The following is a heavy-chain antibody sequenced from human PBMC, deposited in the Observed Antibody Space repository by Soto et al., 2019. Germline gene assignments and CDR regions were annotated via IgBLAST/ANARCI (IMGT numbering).Heavy chain of an antibody. CDR3: AKGGNYGYYYYGMDV. CDR2: ISGSGGST. V-gene: IGHV3-23*01. J-gene: IGHJ6*02. CDR1: GFTFSSYA. D-gene: IGHD4-4*01. Sequence: EVQLLESGGGLVQPGGSLRLSCVASGFTFSSYAMSWVRQAPGKGLEWVSAISGSGGSTYYADSVKGRFTISRDNSKNTLYLQMNSLRAEDTAVYYCAKGGNYGYYYYGMDVWGQGTTVTVSS.